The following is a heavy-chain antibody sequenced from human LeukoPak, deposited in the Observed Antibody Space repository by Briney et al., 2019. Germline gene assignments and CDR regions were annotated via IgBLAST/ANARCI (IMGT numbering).Heavy chain of an antibody. V-gene: IGHV1-69*05. D-gene: IGHD5-24*01. J-gene: IGHJ5*02. CDR3: ARDRSVGEMATFATFDP. CDR1: GGTFSSYA. CDR2: IIPIFGTA. Sequence: ASVKVSCKASGGTFSSYAISWVRQAPGQGLEWMGRIIPIFGTANYAQKFQGRVTITTDESTSTAYMELSSLRPDDTAVYYCARDRSVGEMATFATFDPWGQGTLVTVSS.